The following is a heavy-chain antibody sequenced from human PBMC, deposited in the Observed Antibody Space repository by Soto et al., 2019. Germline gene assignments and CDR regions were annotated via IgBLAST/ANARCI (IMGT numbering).Heavy chain of an antibody. CDR2: ISWAGGST. V-gene: IGHV3-43*01. Sequence: EVQLVESGGVVVQPGGSLRLSCTASGFTFDDYSMHWVRQASGKGLEWVSLISWAGGSTYYADSVKGRFTISRDNSKNSLYLQINRLTTEDTAFYYFGKDGAVSDYTSLEYWGQGALVTVSS. J-gene: IGHJ4*02. D-gene: IGHD4-17*01. CDR1: GFTFDDYS. CDR3: GKDGAVSDYTSLEY.